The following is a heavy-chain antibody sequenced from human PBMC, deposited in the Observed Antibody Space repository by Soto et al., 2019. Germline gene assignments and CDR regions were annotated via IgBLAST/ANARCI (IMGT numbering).Heavy chain of an antibody. V-gene: IGHV1-3*01. CDR2: INAGNGNT. Sequence: ASVKVSCKXSGYTFTSYAMHWVRQAPGQRLEWMGWINAGNGNTKYSQKFQGRVTITRDTSASTAYMELSSLRSEDTAVYYCARTGMRQLVLWLGYWGQGTLVTVSS. CDR3: ARTGMRQLVLWLGY. D-gene: IGHD6-13*01. J-gene: IGHJ4*02. CDR1: GYTFTSYA.